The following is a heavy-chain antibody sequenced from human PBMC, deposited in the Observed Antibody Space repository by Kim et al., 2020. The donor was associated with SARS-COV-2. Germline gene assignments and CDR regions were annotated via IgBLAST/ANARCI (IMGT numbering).Heavy chain of an antibody. CDR3: ASGYYFDY. J-gene: IGHJ4*02. CDR2: SSTI. D-gene: IGHD3-22*01. Sequence: SSTIYYADSVKGRFTISRDNAKNSLYLQMNSLRAEDTAVYYCASGYYFDYWGQGTLVTVSS. V-gene: IGHV3-48*04.